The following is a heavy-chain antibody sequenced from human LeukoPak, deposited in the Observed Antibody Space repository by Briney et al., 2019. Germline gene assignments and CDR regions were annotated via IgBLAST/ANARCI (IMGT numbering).Heavy chain of an antibody. Sequence: SQTLSLTCTVSGGSISSGDYYWSWIRQPPGKGLEWIGYIYYSGSTYYNPSLKSRVTISVDTSKNQFSLKLSSVTAADTAVYYCARESLIVVVPAAIVWGQGTLVTASS. D-gene: IGHD2-2*02. CDR3: ARESLIVVVPAAIV. CDR2: IYYSGST. V-gene: IGHV4-30-4*08. J-gene: IGHJ4*02. CDR1: GGSISSGDYY.